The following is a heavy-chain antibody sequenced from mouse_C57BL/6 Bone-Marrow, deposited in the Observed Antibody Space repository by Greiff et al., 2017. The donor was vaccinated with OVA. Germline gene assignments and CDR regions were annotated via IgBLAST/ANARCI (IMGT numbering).Heavy chain of an antibody. CDR2: ISSGGDYI. Sequence: EVKLVESGEGLVKPGGSLKLSCAASGFTFSSYAMSWVRQTPEQRLEWVAYISSGGDYIYYADTVKGRVTISRDNARNTLYLQMSSLKSEDTAMYYCTRGTWDYLDYWGQGTTLTVSS. J-gene: IGHJ2*01. D-gene: IGHD3-3*01. CDR3: TRGTWDYLDY. CDR1: GFTFSSYA. V-gene: IGHV5-9-1*02.